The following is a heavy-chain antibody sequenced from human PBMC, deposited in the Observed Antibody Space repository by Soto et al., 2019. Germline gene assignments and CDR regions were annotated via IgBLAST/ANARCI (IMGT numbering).Heavy chain of an antibody. J-gene: IGHJ3*02. CDR3: ARGFYYDSGYWAAFDI. CDR1: GYTFTGYY. V-gene: IGHV1-2*02. D-gene: IGHD3-22*01. Sequence: ASVKVSCKASGYTFTGYYMHWVRQAPGQGLEWMGWINHNSGDTNYAQKFQGRVIMTRDTSISTAYMELSGLRSDDTAVYYCARGFYYDSGYWAAFDIWGQGTRVTVS. CDR2: INHNSGDT.